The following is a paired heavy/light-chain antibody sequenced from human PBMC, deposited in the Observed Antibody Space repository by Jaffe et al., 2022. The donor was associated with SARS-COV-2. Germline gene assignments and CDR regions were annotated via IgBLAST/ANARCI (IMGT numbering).Heavy chain of an antibody. Sequence: EVQLVESGGGIVQPGGSLRLSCAASGFTFSGFWMHWVRQAPGKGLVWVSRISSDESSTIYADSVKGRFAISRDNAKNTLYLQMNNLRVEDTATYYCARVRGSSTQTGWFWYFDLWGRGTLVTVSS. CDR1: GFTFSGFW. J-gene: IGHJ2*01. CDR2: ISSDESST. D-gene: IGHD6-13*01. V-gene: IGHV3-74*01. CDR3: ARVRGSSTQTGWFWYFDL.
Light chain of an antibody. J-gene: IGLJ2*01. V-gene: IGLV4-69*01. Sequence: QLVLTQSPSASASLGASVKLTCTLNSGHTAYAIAWHQQQPGKGPRYLMNLNSDGSHTKGDGVPDRFSGSSSGAERYLTISSLQSEDEGDYYCQTWGTGLMVFGGGTKLTVL. CDR2: LNSDGSH. CDR3: QTWGTGLMV. CDR1: SGHTAYA.